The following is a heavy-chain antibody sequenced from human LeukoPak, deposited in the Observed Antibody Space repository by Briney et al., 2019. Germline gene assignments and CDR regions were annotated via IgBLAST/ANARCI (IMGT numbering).Heavy chain of an antibody. V-gene: IGHV3-64D*06. CDR3: VKGIAPGTLGGSYYDYYYYGMDV. CDR2: ISSNGGST. D-gene: IGHD1-26*01. J-gene: IGHJ6*02. Sequence: GGSLRLSCSASGFTFSSYAMHWVRQAPGKGLEYVSAISSNGGSTYYADSVKGRFTISRANSKNTLYLQMSSLRAEDTAVYYCVKGIAPGTLGGSYYDYYYYGMDVWGQGTTVTVSS. CDR1: GFTFSSYA.